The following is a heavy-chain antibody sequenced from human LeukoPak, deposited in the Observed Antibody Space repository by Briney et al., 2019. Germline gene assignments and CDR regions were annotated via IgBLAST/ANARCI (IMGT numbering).Heavy chain of an antibody. V-gene: IGHV1-2*02. J-gene: IGHJ4*02. CDR1: GYPFTDYY. CDR3: ASGYRFRN. CDR2: INPNRGGT. Sequence: GASVKVSCKASGYPFTDYYMRWVRQAPGQGLEWMGWINPNRGGTDYAQKFQGRVIMTRDTSISTAYMELSRLRYDDTAVYYCASGYRFRNWGQGTLVTVSS. D-gene: IGHD5-18*01.